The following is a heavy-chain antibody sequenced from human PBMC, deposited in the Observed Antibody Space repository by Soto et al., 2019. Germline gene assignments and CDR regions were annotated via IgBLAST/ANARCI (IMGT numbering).Heavy chain of an antibody. V-gene: IGHV4-4*02. Sequence: SETLSLTCAVSGDSINSGHWWSWVRQHPGKGLEWIGDYYHGGSTKYSPSLKSRVTMSVDESKNQLSLKLMSVTAADTAVYYCSRRGPMYADDHWFDLWGQGTLVTVSS. D-gene: IGHD2-8*01. CDR2: YYHGGST. CDR3: SRRGPMYADDHWFDL. J-gene: IGHJ5*02. CDR1: GDSINSGHW.